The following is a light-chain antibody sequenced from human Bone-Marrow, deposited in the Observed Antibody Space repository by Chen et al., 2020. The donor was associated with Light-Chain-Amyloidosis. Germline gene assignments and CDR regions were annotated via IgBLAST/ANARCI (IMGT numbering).Light chain of an antibody. J-gene: IGKJ3*01. V-gene: IGKV1-33*01. CDR2: DAS. CDR3: QQYDSLPFT. Sequence: DIQMTQSPSSLSASVGDRVTITCRARHDITNYLDWYQQKPGNAPKLLIYDASNLETGVPSRFSGSGSGTDFTFTISSLQPEDIATYYCQQYDSLPFTFGPGTKVDIK. CDR1: HDITNY.